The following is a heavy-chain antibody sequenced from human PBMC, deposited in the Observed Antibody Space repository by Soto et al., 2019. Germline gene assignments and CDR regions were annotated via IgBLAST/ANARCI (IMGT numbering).Heavy chain of an antibody. V-gene: IGHV1-69*01. CDR1: GGTFSSYA. CDR3: ARGGVTMVRGVTHYYYGMDV. Sequence: QVQLVQSGAEVKKPGSSVKVSCKASGGTFSSYAISWVRQATGQGLEWMGGIIPIFGTANYAQKFQGRVTITADESTSTAYMELSSLRSEDTAVYYCARGGVTMVRGVTHYYYGMDVWGQGTTVTVSS. J-gene: IGHJ6*02. D-gene: IGHD3-10*01. CDR2: IIPIFGTA.